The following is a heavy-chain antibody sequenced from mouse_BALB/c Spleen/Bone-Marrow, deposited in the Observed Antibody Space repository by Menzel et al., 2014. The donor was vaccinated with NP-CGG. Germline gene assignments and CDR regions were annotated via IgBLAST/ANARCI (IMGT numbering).Heavy chain of an antibody. V-gene: IGHV1-9*01. CDR3: ARGGYYGSSYEDYAMDY. CDR1: GYTFSSYW. D-gene: IGHD1-1*01. CDR2: ILPGSGST. J-gene: IGHJ4*01. Sequence: VQLQQSGAELMKPGASVKISRKATGYTFSSYWIEWVKQRPGHGLEWIGEILPGSGSTNYNEKFKGKATFTADTSSNTAYMQLSSLTSEDSAVYYCARGGYYGSSYEDYAMDYWGQGTSVTVSS.